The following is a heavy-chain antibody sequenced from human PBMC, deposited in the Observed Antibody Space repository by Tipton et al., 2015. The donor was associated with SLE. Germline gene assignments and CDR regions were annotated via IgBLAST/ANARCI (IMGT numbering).Heavy chain of an antibody. CDR1: GFTFSSYA. D-gene: IGHD5-18*01. J-gene: IGHJ4*02. CDR2: ISGSGGST. V-gene: IGHV3-23*01. Sequence: SLRLSCAASGFTFSSYAMSWVRQAPGKGLEWVSAISGSGGSTYYADSVKGRFTISRDNSKNTLYLQMNSLRAEDTAVYYCAKERKVDTAMFGAWDYWGQGTRATVS. CDR3: AKERKVDTAMFGAWDY.